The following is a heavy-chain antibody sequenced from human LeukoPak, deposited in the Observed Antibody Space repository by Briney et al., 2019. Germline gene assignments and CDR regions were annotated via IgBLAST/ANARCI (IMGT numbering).Heavy chain of an antibody. D-gene: IGHD3-9*01. CDR1: GFTFDDYG. V-gene: IGHV3-20*04. CDR3: ARDPLRYFDWCPDY. J-gene: IGHJ4*02. Sequence: PGGSLRLSCAASGFTFDDYGMSWVRQAPGKGLEWVSGINWNGGSTGYADSVKGRFTISRDNAKNSLYLQMNSLRAEDTAVYYCARDPLRYFDWCPDYWGQGTLVTVSS. CDR2: INWNGGST.